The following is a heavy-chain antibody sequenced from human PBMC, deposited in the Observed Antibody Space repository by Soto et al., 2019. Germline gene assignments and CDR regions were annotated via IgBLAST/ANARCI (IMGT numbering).Heavy chain of an antibody. D-gene: IGHD3-10*01. Sequence: QVQLVESGGGLVKPGGSLRLSCAASGFTFSDYYMSWIRQAPGKGLEWVSYISSSSSYTNYADSVKGRFTISRDNAKNSLYLKLTSLRAEDTAVYYCARVPNYYVDLWGRCTLVTVSS. J-gene: IGHJ2*01. V-gene: IGHV3-11*05. CDR2: ISSSSSYT. CDR3: ARVPNYYVDL. CDR1: GFTFSDYY.